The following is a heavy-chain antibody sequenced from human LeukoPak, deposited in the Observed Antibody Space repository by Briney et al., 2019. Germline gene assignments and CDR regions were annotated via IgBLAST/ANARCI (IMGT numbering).Heavy chain of an antibody. D-gene: IGHD3-22*01. J-gene: IGHJ2*01. CDR1: GFTFSSYG. V-gene: IGHV3-30*02. Sequence: GGSLRLSCAASGFTFSSYGMHWVRQAPGKGLEWVAFIRYDGGNKYYADSVKGRFTISRDNSKNTLYLQMNSLRAEDTAVYYCAKDPSGYYYPHWYFDLWGRGTLVTVSS. CDR3: AKDPSGYYYPHWYFDL. CDR2: IRYDGGNK.